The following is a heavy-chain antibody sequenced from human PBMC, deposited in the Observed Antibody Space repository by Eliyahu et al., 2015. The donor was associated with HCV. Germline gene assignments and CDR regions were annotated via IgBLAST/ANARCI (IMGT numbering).Heavy chain of an antibody. J-gene: IGHJ4*02. CDR1: GYTFTGYY. CDR2: RNPHSGGT. Sequence: QVQLVQSGAEVKKPGASVKVSCKASGYTFTGYYMHWVRQAPGQQGLGRGGRNPHSGGTNYAQKFQGWVTMTRDTSISTAYMELSRLRSDDTAVYYCARTRGYDAFFGYWGQGTLVTVSS. CDR3: ARTRGYDAFFGY. D-gene: IGHD5-12*01. V-gene: IGHV1-2*04.